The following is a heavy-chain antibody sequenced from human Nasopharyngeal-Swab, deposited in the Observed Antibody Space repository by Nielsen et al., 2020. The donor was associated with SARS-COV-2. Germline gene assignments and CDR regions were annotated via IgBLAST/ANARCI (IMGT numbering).Heavy chain of an antibody. Sequence: SETLSLTCTVSGGSISSYYWSWIRQPPGKGLEWIGYIYYSGSTNYNPSLKRRVTISVDTSKNQFSLKLSSVTAADTAVYYCARGIFGVPLEVYNWFDPWGQGTLVTVSS. D-gene: IGHD3-3*01. V-gene: IGHV4-59*13. J-gene: IGHJ5*02. CDR2: IYYSGST. CDR3: ARGIFGVPLEVYNWFDP. CDR1: GGSISSYY.